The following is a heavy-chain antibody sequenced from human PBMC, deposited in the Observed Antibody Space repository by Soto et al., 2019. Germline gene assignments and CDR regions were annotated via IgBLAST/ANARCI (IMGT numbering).Heavy chain of an antibody. V-gene: IGHV4-34*01. CDR2: MSHSGAT. CDR1: GGFVSSGNYY. J-gene: IGHJ3*02. D-gene: IGHD7-27*01. Sequence: QVQLQQWGAGLLKPSETLSLTCAVYGGFVSSGNYYWSWIRQPPGKGLERIGEMSHSGATHFNPSLKSRVTISVDTSKNQFSLKMSSVTAADTALYYCARVELGNATTVVDAFDIWGPGTMVTVSS. CDR3: ARVELGNATTVVDAFDI.